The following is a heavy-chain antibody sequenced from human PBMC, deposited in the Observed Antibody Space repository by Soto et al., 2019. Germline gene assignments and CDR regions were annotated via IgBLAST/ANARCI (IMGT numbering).Heavy chain of an antibody. V-gene: IGHV3-11*01. CDR1: GFTFSDYY. Sequence: GGSLRLSCAASGFTFSDYYMSWIRQAPGKGLEWVSYISSSGSTIYYADSVKGRFTISRDNAKNSLYLQMNSLRAEDTAVYYCARAARGCGYSGYDWCYFDYWGQGTLVTVSS. CDR2: ISSSGSTI. D-gene: IGHD5-12*01. J-gene: IGHJ4*02. CDR3: ARAARGCGYSGYDWCYFDY.